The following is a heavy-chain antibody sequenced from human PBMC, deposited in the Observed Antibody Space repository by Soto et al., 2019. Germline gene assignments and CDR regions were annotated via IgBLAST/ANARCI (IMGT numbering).Heavy chain of an antibody. Sequence: PGESLKISCKGFDFILSPSTIHWVRQAPGKGLEWVSSISSSGHSIDYADSSQGRFTISRDNAKNSVFLHMNSLRAEDTAVYYCVSLILGFVGFSTVDYDILTGLDAFDIWGQGTMVTVSS. J-gene: IGHJ3*02. CDR2: ISSSGHSI. CDR1: DFILSPST. D-gene: IGHD3-9*01. V-gene: IGHV3-21*01. CDR3: VSLILGFVGFSTVDYDILTGLDAFDI.